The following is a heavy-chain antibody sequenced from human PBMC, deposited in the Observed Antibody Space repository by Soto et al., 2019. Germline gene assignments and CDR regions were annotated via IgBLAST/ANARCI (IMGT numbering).Heavy chain of an antibody. CDR1: GFSLRTSGVG. D-gene: IGHD6-19*01. CDR3: AKSGSSGWYGWFDP. Sequence: SGPTLVNPTQTLTLTCIFSGFSLRTSGVGVGWIRQPPGKALEGLGFIYWNDDKRYSPSLKSRLTITKASSQNQVVLTMTNVDPVDTATYYCAKSGSSGWYGWFDPWGQGTLVTVSS. CDR2: IYWNDDK. J-gene: IGHJ5*02. V-gene: IGHV2-5*01.